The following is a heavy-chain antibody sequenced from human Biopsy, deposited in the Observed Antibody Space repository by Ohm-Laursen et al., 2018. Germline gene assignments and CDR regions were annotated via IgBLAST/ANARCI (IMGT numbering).Heavy chain of an antibody. CDR2: ISWNSDDI. J-gene: IGHJ6*02. CDR3: AKEVVFNCGGSFLYYYDLDV. V-gene: IGHV3-9*01. D-gene: IGHD1-20*01. CDR1: GFTFDDYA. Sequence: SLRLSCSGSGFTFDDYAMHWIRHVPGKGMAWVSGISWNSDDIGYVDSVKGRFTITRENAMNNLHLQMNSLRTADTALYYCAKEVVFNCGGSFLYYYDLDVWGQGTLVTVSS.